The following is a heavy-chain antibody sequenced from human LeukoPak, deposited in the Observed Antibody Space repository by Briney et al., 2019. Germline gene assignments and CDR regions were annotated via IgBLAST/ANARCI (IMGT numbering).Heavy chain of an antibody. CDR2: MNPNSGHT. V-gene: IGHV1-8*01. CDR1: GYTFTNDD. J-gene: IGHJ4*02. CDR3: ARGRNIAAASHFAS. Sequence: GASVKVSCKASGYTFTNDDINWVRQAAGQGLELMGWMNPNSGHTGYAQNFQGRVTMTTDTSTSTAYMELRSLRSDDPAVYYCARGRNIAAASHFASWGQGTLVTVSS. D-gene: IGHD6-13*01.